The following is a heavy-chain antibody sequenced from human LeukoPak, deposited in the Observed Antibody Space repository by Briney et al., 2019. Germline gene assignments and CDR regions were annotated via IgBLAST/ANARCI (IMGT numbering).Heavy chain of an antibody. V-gene: IGHV5-51*01. D-gene: IGHD5-12*01. Sequence: GESLKISCKGSGYSFTSYWIGWVRQMPGKGLEWMGIIYPGDSDTRYSPSFQGQVTISADTSINTAYMELSRLRSDDTAVYYCARADSTWPFDYWGQGTLVTVSS. CDR2: IYPGDSDT. J-gene: IGHJ4*02. CDR3: ARADSTWPFDY. CDR1: GYSFTSYW.